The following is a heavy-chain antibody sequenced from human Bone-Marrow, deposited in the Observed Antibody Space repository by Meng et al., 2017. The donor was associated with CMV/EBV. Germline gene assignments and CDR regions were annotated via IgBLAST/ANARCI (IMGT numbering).Heavy chain of an antibody. J-gene: IGHJ4*02. CDR3: ARSGTSGLRNFAY. D-gene: IGHD3-10*01. CDR2: ISPEGSEK. CDR1: GFTFSSSW. V-gene: IGHV3-7*01. Sequence: GESLKISCAASGFTFSSSWMSWVRQAPGKGLEWVANISPEGSEKNYVDSVKGRLTMSRDNAKNPVSLQMNSLRAEDTAVYYCARSGTSGLRNFAYWGQGPLVPVDS.